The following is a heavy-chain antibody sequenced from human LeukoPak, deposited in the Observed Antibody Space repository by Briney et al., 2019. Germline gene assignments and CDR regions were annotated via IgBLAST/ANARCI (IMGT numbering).Heavy chain of an antibody. CDR3: AKGGIAARAYYFDY. V-gene: IGHV3-9*03. CDR2: ISWNSGSI. D-gene: IGHD6-6*01. Sequence: GGSLRLSCAASGFTFDDYAMHWVRQAPGKGLEWVSGISWNSGSIGYADSVKGRFTISRDNAKNSLYLQMNSLRAEDMALYYCAKGGIAARAYYFDYWGQGTLVTVSS. CDR1: GFTFDDYA. J-gene: IGHJ4*02.